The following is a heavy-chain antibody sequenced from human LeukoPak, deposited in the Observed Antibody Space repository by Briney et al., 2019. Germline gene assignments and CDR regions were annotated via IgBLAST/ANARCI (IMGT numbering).Heavy chain of an antibody. CDR2: INPTRGNT. CDR3: ATEVPSSFYFDY. V-gene: IGHV1-46*01. J-gene: IGHJ4*02. D-gene: IGHD2-2*01. CDR1: GYTFTSYD. Sequence: GASVKVSCKASGYTFTSYDINWVRQAPGQGLEWLGIINPTRGNTKYAQKFQGRVTVTRDTSTSTVYMELSSLRSEDSAVYYCATEVPSSFYFDYWGQGTLVTVSS.